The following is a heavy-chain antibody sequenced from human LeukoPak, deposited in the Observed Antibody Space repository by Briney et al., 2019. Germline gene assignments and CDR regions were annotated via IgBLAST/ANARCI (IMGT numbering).Heavy chain of an antibody. V-gene: IGHV3-66*01. CDR1: RFTVSSNY. D-gene: IGHD6-13*01. J-gene: IGHJ4*02. CDR2: IYSGGST. Sequence: GGSLRVSCAAPRFTVSSNYMSRVCQALRKRLEWVSVIYSGGSTYFADSVKGRFTISRDNSKNTLYLQMNSLRAEDTAVYYCARVASSSSGPIDCWGQGTLVTVSS. CDR3: ARVASSSSGPIDC.